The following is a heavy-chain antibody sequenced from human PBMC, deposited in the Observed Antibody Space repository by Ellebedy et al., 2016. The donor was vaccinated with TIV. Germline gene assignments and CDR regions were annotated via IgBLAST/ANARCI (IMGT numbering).Heavy chain of an antibody. Sequence: MPSETLSLTCTVSGGSISSSSYYWGWIRQPPGKGLEWIGSIYYSGSTYYNPSLKSRVTISVDTSKNQFSLKLSSVTAADTAVYYCARPSSYYGSGGDWFDPWGQGTLVTVSS. J-gene: IGHJ5*02. CDR3: ARPSSYYGSGGDWFDP. CDR2: IYYSGST. CDR1: GGSISSSSYY. D-gene: IGHD3-10*01. V-gene: IGHV4-39*01.